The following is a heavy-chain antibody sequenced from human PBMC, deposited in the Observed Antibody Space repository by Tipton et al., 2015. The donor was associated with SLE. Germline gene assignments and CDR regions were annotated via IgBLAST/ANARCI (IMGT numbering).Heavy chain of an antibody. J-gene: IGHJ6*03. CDR2: IYYSGSI. CDR3: AREFRDGGSYHYYYYYMDV. Sequence: GSLRLSCTVSGGSISSYYWRWIRQPPGKGLEWIGDIYYSGSINYNPSLKSRVTISVDTSKNQFSLKLSSVTAADTAVYYCAREFRDGGSYHYYYYYMDVWGKGTTVTVSS. D-gene: IGHD1-26*01. CDR1: GGSISSYY. V-gene: IGHV4-59*01.